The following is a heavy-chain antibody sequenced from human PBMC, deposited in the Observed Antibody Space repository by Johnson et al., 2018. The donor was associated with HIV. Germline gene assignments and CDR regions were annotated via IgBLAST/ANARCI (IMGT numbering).Heavy chain of an antibody. Sequence: QVQLVESGGGVVQPFFSLIISFSSSFFPFLLSFLPCFLPSPGPGLEWVAFIRYDGSNKYYADSVKGRFTISRDPSPTPLYLQMNSLRAEDTAVYYCAKDVAFRDDAFDIWVQGTMVTVSS. J-gene: IGHJ3*02. D-gene: IGHD2-21*01. CDR3: AKDVAFRDDAFDI. CDR2: IRYDGSNK. V-gene: IGHV3-30*02. CDR1: FFPFLLSF.